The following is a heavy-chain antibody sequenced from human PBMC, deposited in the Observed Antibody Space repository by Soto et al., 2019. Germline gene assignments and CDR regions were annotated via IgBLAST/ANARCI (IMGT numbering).Heavy chain of an antibody. J-gene: IGHJ3*02. CDR2: ISSSSSYI. D-gene: IGHD3-10*01. V-gene: IGHV3-21*01. CDR3: ASEWFADAFDI. Sequence: GGSLRLSCAASGFTFSSYSMNWVRQAPGKGLEWVSSISSSSSYIYYADSVKGRFTIPRDNAKNSLYLQMNSLRAEDTAVYYCASEWFADAFDIWGQGTMVTVSS. CDR1: GFTFSSYS.